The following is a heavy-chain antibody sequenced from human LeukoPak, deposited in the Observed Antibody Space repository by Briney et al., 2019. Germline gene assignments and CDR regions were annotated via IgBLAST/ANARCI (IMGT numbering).Heavy chain of an antibody. CDR1: GITLSNYG. CDR2: ISDSGGRT. V-gene: IGHV3-23*01. CDR3: AKGRGTALDY. Sequence: QAGGSLRLSCAVSGITLSNYGMSWVRKAPRKGLEWVAGISDSGGRTNYADSVKGRFTVSRDNSKNTLYLQMNSLRAEDTAIYYCAKGRGTALDYWGQGTLVTVSS. D-gene: IGHD1-1*01. J-gene: IGHJ4*02.